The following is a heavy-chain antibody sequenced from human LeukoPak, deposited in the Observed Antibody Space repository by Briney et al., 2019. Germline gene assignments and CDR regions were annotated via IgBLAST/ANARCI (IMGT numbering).Heavy chain of an antibody. J-gene: IGHJ6*03. D-gene: IGHD2-2*02. CDR2: IYYSGST. CDR3: AISYCSSTSCYTRDYYYMDV. V-gene: IGHV4-59*12. Sequence: PSETLSLTCTVSGGSISSYYWSWIRQPPGKGLQWIGYIYYSGSTNYNPSLKSRVTISVDTSKNQFSLKLSSVTAADTAVYYCAISYCSSTSCYTRDYYYMDVWGKGTTVTVSS. CDR1: GGSISSYY.